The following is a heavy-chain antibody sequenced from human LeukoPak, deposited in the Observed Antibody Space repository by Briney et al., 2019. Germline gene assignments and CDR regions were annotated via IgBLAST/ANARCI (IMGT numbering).Heavy chain of an antibody. CDR1: GGTFSTFG. J-gene: IGHJ3*02. CDR3: ARRYCTNGVCYHDRGAFDI. Sequence: SVKVSCKASGGTFSTFGISWVRQAPGQGLEWMGEIIPIFSTTNYAQKFQGRVTITADKSTSTAYMELSSLRSEDTAMYYCARRYCTNGVCYHDRGAFDIWGQGTMVTVSS. D-gene: IGHD2-8*01. V-gene: IGHV1-69*06. CDR2: IIPIFSTT.